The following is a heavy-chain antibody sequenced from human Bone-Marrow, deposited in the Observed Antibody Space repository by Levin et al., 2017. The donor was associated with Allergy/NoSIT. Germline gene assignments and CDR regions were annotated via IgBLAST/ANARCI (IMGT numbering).Heavy chain of an antibody. J-gene: IGHJ6*02. CDR3: VRVYNTETSYGMDV. CDR2: IYSSGSA. Sequence: GGSLRLSCAASGFSVSRHYMAWVRQAPGKGLEWVSVIYSSGSAYYADSVKGRFTISRDNSKNTLYLQLNSLGAEDTAVYYCVRVYNTETSYGMDVWGHGTTVTVSS. CDR1: GFSVSRHY. V-gene: IGHV3-66*01. D-gene: IGHD4-17*01.